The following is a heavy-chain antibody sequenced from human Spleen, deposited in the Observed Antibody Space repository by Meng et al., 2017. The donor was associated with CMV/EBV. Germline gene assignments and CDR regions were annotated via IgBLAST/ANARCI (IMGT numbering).Heavy chain of an antibody. CDR2: ISSGSNHI. D-gene: IGHD3-22*01. Sequence: GESLKISCAASGFSFSSYSMNWVRQAPGKGLEWVSSISSGSNHIYYVDSVKGGFTISRDNAKNSLYLQMNSLRAEDTAVYYCVRDVNYYDSSGYYSPRQFDYWGQGTLVTVS. CDR1: GFSFSSYS. V-gene: IGHV3-21*01. CDR3: VRDVNYYDSSGYYSPRQFDY. J-gene: IGHJ4*02.